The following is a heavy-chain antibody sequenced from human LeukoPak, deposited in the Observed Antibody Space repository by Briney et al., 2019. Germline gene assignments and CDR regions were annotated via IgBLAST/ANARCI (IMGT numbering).Heavy chain of an antibody. Sequence: GGSLRLSCVASGFNFYSYSLNWVRQAPGKGLEWVSAISSDTTYKDYSASVKGRLTISRDNAENSLYLEMHSLRAEDTVVYYCARDGSVGSDYWGQGTLVTVSS. CDR3: ARDGSVGSDY. CDR2: ISSDTTYK. CDR1: GFNFYSYS. J-gene: IGHJ4*02. D-gene: IGHD1-26*01. V-gene: IGHV3-21*01.